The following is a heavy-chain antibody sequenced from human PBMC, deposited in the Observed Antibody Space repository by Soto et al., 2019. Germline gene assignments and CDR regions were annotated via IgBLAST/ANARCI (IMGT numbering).Heavy chain of an antibody. CDR2: IKQDGSGT. Sequence: EVQVVESGGGLVQPGGSLRLSCIASEFTFISSFMGWVRQAPGKGLEWVANIKQDGSGTYYVDSVKGRFTISRDNAKNSLYLQMNSLRAEDTAVYYCARYFRGSGRYFFDHWGQGTLVTVSS. CDR1: EFTFISSF. CDR3: ARYFRGSGRYFFDH. V-gene: IGHV3-7*03. D-gene: IGHD6-19*01. J-gene: IGHJ4*02.